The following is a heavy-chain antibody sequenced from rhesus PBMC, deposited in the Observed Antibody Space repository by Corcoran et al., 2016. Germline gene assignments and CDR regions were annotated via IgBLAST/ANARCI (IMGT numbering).Heavy chain of an antibody. Sequence: QVQLVQSGAEVKKPGSSVKVSCKASGYTFTDYYMHWVRQAPRQGLEWMGWINPYNGNTKYAQKFQGRVTMPRATSTSIAYMALSSLTSEDTAVYYCARGPGYCTGSGCYADWYFDLWGPGTPITISS. V-gene: IGHV1S2*01. CDR3: ARGPGYCTGSGCYADWYFDL. CDR1: GYTFTDYY. J-gene: IGHJ2*01. D-gene: IGHD2-21*01. CDR2: INPYNGNT.